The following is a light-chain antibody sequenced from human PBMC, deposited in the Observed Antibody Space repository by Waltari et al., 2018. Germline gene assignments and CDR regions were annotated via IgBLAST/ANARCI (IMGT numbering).Light chain of an antibody. CDR1: SSDVVLYNL. CDR3: CSYAGSYTWV. CDR2: DDN. Sequence: QSALTQPAPVSGSPGQSITISRPGTSSDVVLYNLVSWYQQYPGKAPKVMIYDDNRRPSGVSDRFSGSKSGNTASLTISGVQAEDEADYYCCSYAGSYTWVFGGGTKLTVL. J-gene: IGLJ3*02. V-gene: IGLV2-23*01.